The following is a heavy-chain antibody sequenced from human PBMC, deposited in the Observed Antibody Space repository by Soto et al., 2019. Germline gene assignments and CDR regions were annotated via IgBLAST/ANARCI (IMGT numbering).Heavy chain of an antibody. CDR1: GYTFTAHN. D-gene: IGHD7-27*01. CDR2: INMKGGMS. J-gene: IGHJ4*02. V-gene: IGHV1-3*04. CDR3: VRAWGTDYFDF. Sequence: QVRLVQSEAEVKKPGTSVNISCKASGYTFTAHNIHWVRQGPGQRLEWMGWINMKGGMSKFLQEFQDRVTSTWDTFASTVYLGLTNLKSEDTAVYYCVRAWGTDYFDFWGQGTLVTVSS.